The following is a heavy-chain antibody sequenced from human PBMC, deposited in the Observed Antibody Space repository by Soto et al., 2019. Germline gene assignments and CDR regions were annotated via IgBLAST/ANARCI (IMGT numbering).Heavy chain of an antibody. D-gene: IGHD1-7*01. V-gene: IGHV3-30*04. CDR3: AIDGRAPGNYNSASGL. CDR1: RVTVSSCA. Sequence: GGSLSLSCAGSRVTVSSCAVHWVRQTQGKGLESGSVISPNGSDTFNAESVKGPFTISRDNSKNTMYVQMNSLRPEDTAIYYSAIDGRAPGNYNSASGLWGQGTMVTVSS. J-gene: IGHJ3*01. CDR2: ISPNGSDT.